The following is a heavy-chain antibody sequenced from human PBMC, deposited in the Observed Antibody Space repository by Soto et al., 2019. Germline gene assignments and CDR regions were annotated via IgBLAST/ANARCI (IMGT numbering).Heavy chain of an antibody. J-gene: IGHJ3*02. Sequence: EVQVLESGGGLVQPGGSLRLSCEGSGFTVSSHAMTWIRQAPGKGPEWVSTITADGGTYYADSVKGRFAMSRDTSDSTXXLQMNSLGAEDTAAYYCAPHVSCSGGSCQYDAFAIRGQGTMVTVSS. CDR2: ITADGGT. V-gene: IGHV3-23*01. CDR1: GFTVSSHA. CDR3: APHVSCSGGSCQYDAFAI. D-gene: IGHD2-15*01.